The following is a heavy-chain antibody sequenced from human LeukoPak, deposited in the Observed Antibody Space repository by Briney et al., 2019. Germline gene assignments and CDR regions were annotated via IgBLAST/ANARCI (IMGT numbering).Heavy chain of an antibody. D-gene: IGHD3-10*01. V-gene: IGHV3-21*01. CDR2: ISGSSSY. CDR3: ASSSAGY. CDR1: GFSFSSYS. J-gene: IGHJ4*02. Sequence: PGGSLRLSCAASGFSFSSYSMNWVRQAPGKGLEWVSSISGSSSYIDSVKGRFTISRDNAKNSLYLQMNSLRAEDTAVYYCASSSAGYWGQGTLVTVSS.